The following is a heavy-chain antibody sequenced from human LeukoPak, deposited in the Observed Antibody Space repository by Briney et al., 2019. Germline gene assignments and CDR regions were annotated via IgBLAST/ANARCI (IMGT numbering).Heavy chain of an antibody. Sequence: PSETLSLTCAVYGGSFSGYYWSWIRQPPGKGLEWIGEINHSGSTNYNPSLKSRVTISVDTSKNRFSLKLSSVTAADTAVYYCARDPLYSSGWSRGSYWGQGTLVTVSS. CDR3: ARDPLYSSGWSRGSY. CDR2: INHSGST. V-gene: IGHV4-34*01. D-gene: IGHD6-19*01. J-gene: IGHJ4*02. CDR1: GGSFSGYY.